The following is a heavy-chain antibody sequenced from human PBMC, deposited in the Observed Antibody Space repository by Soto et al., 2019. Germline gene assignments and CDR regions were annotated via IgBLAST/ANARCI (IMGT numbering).Heavy chain of an antibody. Sequence: EVQLVETGGGLIQPGGSLKLSCAATGFTVSRSMSWVRQAPGRGLECVSFIYDDGNTYYTDSVKGRFTISRDISKNTLYLQMESLRVEDTAVYFCARDASGPFDYWGQGTPVTVSS. CDR3: ARDASGPFDY. D-gene: IGHD6-25*01. CDR2: IYDDGNT. V-gene: IGHV3-53*02. CDR1: GFTVSRS. J-gene: IGHJ4*02.